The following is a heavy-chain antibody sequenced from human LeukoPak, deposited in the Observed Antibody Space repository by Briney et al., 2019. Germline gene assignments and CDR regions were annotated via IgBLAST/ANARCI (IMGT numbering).Heavy chain of an antibody. J-gene: IGHJ6*03. CDR3: ARGAFRTFSSSPYYYYYMDV. D-gene: IGHD2-2*01. CDR1: GGSFSGYY. V-gene: IGHV4-34*01. CDR2: INHSGST. Sequence: PSETLSLTCAVYGGSFSGYYWSWIRQPPGKGLEWIGEINHSGSTNYNPSLKSRVTISVDTSKNQFSLKLSSVTAADTAVYYCARGAFRTFSSSPYYYYYMDVWGKGTTVTVSS.